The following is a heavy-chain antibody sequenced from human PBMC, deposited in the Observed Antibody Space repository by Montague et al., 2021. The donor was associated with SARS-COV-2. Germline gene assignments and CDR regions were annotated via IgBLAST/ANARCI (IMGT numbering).Heavy chain of an antibody. Sequence: YPSVSWAASGFTFRNHWMSWVRQAPGKGLEWVANINQDTNGKNYVDSVKGRFTISRDNAENSLYLQMNSLRAEDTAIYYCARTGYGYHGMDVWGQGTTVTVS. D-gene: IGHD5-18*01. CDR3: ARTGYGYHGMDV. CDR2: INQDTNGK. V-gene: IGHV3-7*01. CDR1: GFTFRNHW. J-gene: IGHJ6*02.